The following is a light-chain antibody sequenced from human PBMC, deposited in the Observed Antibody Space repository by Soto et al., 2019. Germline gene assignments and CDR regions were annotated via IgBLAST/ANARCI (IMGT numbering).Light chain of an antibody. J-gene: IGKJ1*01. CDR1: QTISSW. Sequence: IPMTQSPSTLSGSVGDRVTITCRASQTISSWLAWYQQKPGKAPKLLIYKASTLKSGVPSRFRGSGSGTELTITISSLKPDDFETYYCQHYNSYSEAFGQGTKVDIK. V-gene: IGKV1-5*03. CDR2: KAS. CDR3: QHYNSYSEA.